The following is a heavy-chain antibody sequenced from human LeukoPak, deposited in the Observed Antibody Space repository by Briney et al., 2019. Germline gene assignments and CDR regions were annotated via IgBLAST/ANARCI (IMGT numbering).Heavy chain of an antibody. J-gene: IGHJ3*02. D-gene: IGHD6-13*01. CDR2: INTNTGNP. CDR3: ARIPDGYSSSWYSGDCCRAFDI. CDR1: GYTFTSYA. V-gene: IGHV7-4-1*02. Sequence: ASVKVSCKASGYTFTSYAMNWVRQAPGQGLERMGWINTNTGNPTYAQGFTGRFVFSLDTSVSTAYLQISSLKAEDTAVYYCARIPDGYSSSWYSGDCCRAFDIWGQGTMVTVSS.